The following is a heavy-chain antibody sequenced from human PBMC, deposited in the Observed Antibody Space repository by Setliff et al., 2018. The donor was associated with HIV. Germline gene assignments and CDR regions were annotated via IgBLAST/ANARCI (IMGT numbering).Heavy chain of an antibody. D-gene: IGHD2-15*01. J-gene: IGHJ4*02. V-gene: IGHV4-39*01. CDR3: ARLLVVGMLFDY. CDR1: GGSIISSTYF. CDR2: IYYSGST. Sequence: SETLSLTCTVSGGSIISSTYFWGWIRQPPGKGLECIGNIYYSGSTSYNPSLKSRVTISVDTSKNQFSLKLSSVTAADTAVYYCARLLVVGMLFDYWGQGTLVTVSS.